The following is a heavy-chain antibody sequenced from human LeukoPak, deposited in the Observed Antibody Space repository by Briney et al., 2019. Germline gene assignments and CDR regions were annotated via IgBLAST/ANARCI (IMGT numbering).Heavy chain of an antibody. CDR1: GGSISSGGYS. J-gene: IGHJ3*02. CDR2: IYYSGST. D-gene: IGHD6-19*01. Sequence: SETLSLICAVSGGSISSGGYSWSWIRQPPGKGLEWIGYIYYSGSTYYNPSLKSRVTISVDTSKNQFSLKLSSVTAADTAVYYCARSRGWRGDAFDIWGQGTMVTVSS. CDR3: ARSRGWRGDAFDI. V-gene: IGHV4-30-4*07.